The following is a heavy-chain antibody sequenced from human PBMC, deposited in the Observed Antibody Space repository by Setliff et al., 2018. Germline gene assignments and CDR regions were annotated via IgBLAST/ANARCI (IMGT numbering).Heavy chain of an antibody. CDR2: IYTRGIT. CDR3: ARAISGWYSAHYYYMDV. CDR1: GGSISSGSDY. V-gene: IGHV4-61*09. J-gene: IGHJ6*03. D-gene: IGHD6-19*01. Sequence: SETLSLTCSVSGGSISSGSDYWTWIRQPAGKGLEWTGHIYTRGITNYNPSLKSRVTISVDTSKNQFSLKVTSVTAADTAVYYCARAISGWYSAHYYYMDVWGKGTAVTVS.